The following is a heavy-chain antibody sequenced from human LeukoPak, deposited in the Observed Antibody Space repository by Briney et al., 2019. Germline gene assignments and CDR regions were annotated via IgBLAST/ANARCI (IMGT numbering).Heavy chain of an antibody. D-gene: IGHD6-6*01. CDR2: ISSSSSTI. V-gene: IGHV3-48*01. CDR3: ARDLVGFTGRNTNDY. J-gene: IGHJ4*02. CDR1: GFTFSSYS. Sequence: GGSLRLSCAASGFTFSSYSMNWVRQAPGKGLEWVSYISSSSSTIYYADSVKGRFTISRDNAKNSLYLQMNSLRAEDTAVYYCARDLVGFTGRNTNDYWGQGTLVTVSS.